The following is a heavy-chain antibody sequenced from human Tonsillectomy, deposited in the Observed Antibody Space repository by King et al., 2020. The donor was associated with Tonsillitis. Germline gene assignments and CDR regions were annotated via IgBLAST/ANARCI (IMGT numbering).Heavy chain of an antibody. CDR1: GDSVSSNSVA. Sequence: VQLQQSGPGLVKPSQTLSLTCAISGDSVSSNSVAWNWIRQSPSRGLEWLGRTYYRSKWYNGYAVSVKSRITINPDTSKNQFSLHLNSVTPADTSVYYGAEVVIRSLGESSLHSGMDVCGQGTKVTVSS. D-gene: IGHD3-16*02. CDR3: AEVVIRSLGESSLHSGMDV. CDR2: TYYRSKWYN. V-gene: IGHV6-1*01. J-gene: IGHJ6*02.